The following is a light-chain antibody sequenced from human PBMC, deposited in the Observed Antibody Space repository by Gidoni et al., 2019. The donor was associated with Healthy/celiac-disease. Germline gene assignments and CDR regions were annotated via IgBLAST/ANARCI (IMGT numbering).Light chain of an antibody. J-gene: IGKJ5*01. CDR2: DAS. V-gene: IGKV3-11*01. CDR1: QSVSSY. CDR3: EQRSNWPPIT. Sequence: ASQSVSSYLAWYQQKPGQAPRLLIYDASNRATGIPARFSGSGSGTDFTLTISSLEPEDFAVYYCEQRSNWPPITFGQGTRLEIK.